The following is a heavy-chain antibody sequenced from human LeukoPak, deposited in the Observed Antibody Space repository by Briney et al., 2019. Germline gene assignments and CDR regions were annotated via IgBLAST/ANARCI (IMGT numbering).Heavy chain of an antibody. D-gene: IGHD5-18*01. V-gene: IGHV3-30*03. CDR2: ISYDGSNK. Sequence: PGGSLRLSCAASGFTFSSYGMHWVRQAPGKGLEWVAVISYDGSNKYYADSVKGRFTISRDNSKNTLYLQMNSLRAEDTAVYFCVRPMRGAMVYFDYWGQGTLVTVSS. CDR3: VRPMRGAMVYFDY. J-gene: IGHJ4*02. CDR1: GFTFSSYG.